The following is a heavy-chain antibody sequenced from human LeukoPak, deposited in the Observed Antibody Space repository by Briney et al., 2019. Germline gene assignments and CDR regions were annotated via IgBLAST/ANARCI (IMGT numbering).Heavy chain of an antibody. CDR2: INPNGGGT. CDR1: GYTFTGYY. Sequence: GASVKVSCKASGYTFTGYYMHWVRQAPGQGLEWMGWINPNGGGTNYAQKFQGRVTMTRDTSISTAYMELSRLRSDDTAVYYCARECSGGSCYSRLDFDYWGQGTLVTVSS. D-gene: IGHD2-15*01. J-gene: IGHJ4*02. CDR3: ARECSGGSCYSRLDFDY. V-gene: IGHV1-2*02.